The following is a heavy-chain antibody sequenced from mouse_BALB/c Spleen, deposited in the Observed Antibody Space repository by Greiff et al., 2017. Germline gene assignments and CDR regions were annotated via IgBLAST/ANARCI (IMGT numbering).Heavy chain of an antibody. J-gene: IGHJ4*01. CDR2: IDPANGNT. D-gene: IGHD2-14*01. CDR1: GFNIKDTY. V-gene: IGHV14-3*02. CDR3: ARSGRYDGYYYAMDY. Sequence: VQLQQSGAELVKPGASVKLSCTASGFNIKDTYMHWVKQRPEQGLEWIGRIDPANGNTKYDPKFQGKATITADTSSNTAYLQLSSLTSEDTAVYYCARSGRYDGYYYAMDYWGQGTSVTVSS.